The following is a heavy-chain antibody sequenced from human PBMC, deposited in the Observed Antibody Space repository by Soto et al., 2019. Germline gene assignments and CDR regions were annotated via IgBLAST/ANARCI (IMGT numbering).Heavy chain of an antibody. V-gene: IGHV1-69*01. CDR2: IIPMFDTP. Sequence: QVQLVQSETEVKKPGSAVKVSCKASGGTFNTYAMNWVRQAPGQGLEWMGGIIPMFDTPRYAQKFQGRVPITVDESTTTAYMELSSLRSDDTAVDYCTRSIGSGGVSGGVDYWGQGTLGTVSS. D-gene: IGHD3-16*01. CDR1: GGTFNTYA. J-gene: IGHJ4*02. CDR3: TRSIGSGGVSGGVDY.